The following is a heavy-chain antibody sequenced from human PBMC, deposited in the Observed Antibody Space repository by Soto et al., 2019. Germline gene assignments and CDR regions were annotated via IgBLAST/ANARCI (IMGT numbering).Heavy chain of an antibody. CDR1: GFTFSSYG. CDR3: AKDGQYSSSWYFQYYFDY. J-gene: IGHJ4*02. V-gene: IGHV3-30*18. CDR2: ISYDGSNK. Sequence: GGSLRLSCAASGFTFSSYGMRWVRQAPGKGLEWVAVISYDGSNKYYADSVKGRFTISRDNSKNTLYLQMNSLRAEDTAVYYCAKDGQYSSSWYFQYYFDYWGQGTLVTVSS. D-gene: IGHD6-13*01.